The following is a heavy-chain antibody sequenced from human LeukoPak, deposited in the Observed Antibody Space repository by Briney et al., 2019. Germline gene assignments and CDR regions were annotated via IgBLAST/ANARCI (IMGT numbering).Heavy chain of an antibody. D-gene: IGHD3/OR15-3a*01. CDR2: ISASGGGT. J-gene: IGHJ1*01. CDR3: VKDQRTNYYGYFQL. CDR1: GFTFPTYA. V-gene: IGHV3-23*01. Sequence: GGSLRLSCAASGFTFPTYAMTWVRQAPGKGLEWVSTISASGGGTNYADSVKGRFTIPRDNSKNTLYLQMNSLRAEDTAVYYCVKDQRTNYYGYFQLWGQGTLVTVSS.